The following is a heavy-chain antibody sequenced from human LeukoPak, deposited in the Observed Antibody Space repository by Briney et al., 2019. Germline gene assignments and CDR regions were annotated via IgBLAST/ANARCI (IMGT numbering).Heavy chain of an antibody. J-gene: IGHJ4*02. D-gene: IGHD6-6*01. CDR3: ARGRIAARRSVYYFDY. Sequence: SVKVSCKASGGTFSSYAISWVRQAPGQGLEWMGGIIPIFGTANYAQKFQGRVTITADESTSTAYMELSSLRSEDTAVYYCARGRIAARRSVYYFDYWGQGTLVTVSS. V-gene: IGHV1-69*13. CDR2: IIPIFGTA. CDR1: GGTFSSYA.